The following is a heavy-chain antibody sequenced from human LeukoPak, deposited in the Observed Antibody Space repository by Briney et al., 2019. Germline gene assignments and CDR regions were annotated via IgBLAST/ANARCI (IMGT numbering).Heavy chain of an antibody. CDR1: GFTFSSYW. CDR3: ARVYCSAGSCYSYFDY. J-gene: IGHJ4*02. CDR2: IKSDGSST. Sequence: PGGSLRLTCAASGFTFSSYWMHWVRQAPGKGLVWVSRIKSDGSSTSYADSVKGRFTISRDNAKNTLYLQMNSLRAEDTAVYYCARVYCSAGSCYSYFDYWGQGTLVTVSS. V-gene: IGHV3-74*01. D-gene: IGHD2-15*01.